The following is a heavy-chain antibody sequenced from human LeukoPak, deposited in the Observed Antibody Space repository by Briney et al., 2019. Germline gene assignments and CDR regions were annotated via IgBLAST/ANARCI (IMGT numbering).Heavy chain of an antibody. V-gene: IGHV4-34*01. CDR3: ARGRLVYYYDSSGYSRSYYFDY. CDR1: GGSFSGYY. J-gene: IGHJ4*02. Sequence: PSETLSLTCAVSGGSFSGYYWSWIRQPPGKGLEWIGEINHSGSTNYNPSLKSRVTISVDTSKNQFSLKLSSVTAADTAVYYCARGRLVYYYDSSGYSRSYYFDYWGQGTLVTVSS. D-gene: IGHD3-22*01. CDR2: INHSGST.